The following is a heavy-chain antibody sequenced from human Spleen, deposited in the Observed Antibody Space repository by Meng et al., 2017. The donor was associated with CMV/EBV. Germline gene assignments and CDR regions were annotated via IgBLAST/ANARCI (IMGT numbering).Heavy chain of an antibody. J-gene: IGHJ6*02. CDR1: GGSVSNSNYY. CDR3: ARDPSSIAARGYYYYGMDV. V-gene: IGHV4-61*01. CDR2: VYHSGST. D-gene: IGHD6-6*01. Sequence: SETLSLTCTVSGGSVSNSNYYWSWIRQPPGKGLEWIGYVYHSGSTNYNPSLKNRVTISVDTSKNQFSLRLRSVTAADTAVYYCARDPSSIAARGYYYYGMDVWGQGTTVTVSS.